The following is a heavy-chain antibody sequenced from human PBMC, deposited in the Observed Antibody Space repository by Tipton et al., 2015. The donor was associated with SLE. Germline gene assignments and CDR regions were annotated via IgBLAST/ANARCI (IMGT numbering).Heavy chain of an antibody. J-gene: IGHJ2*01. CDR1: GFTFSSYE. Sequence: SLRLSCAASGFTFSSYEMNCVRQAPGKGLEWVSYISSSGSTMYYADPVKGRFTISRDNAKNSLYLQMNSLRAEDTAVYYCARDPFDYGDYEWYFDLWGRGTLVTVSS. CDR2: ISSSGSTM. V-gene: IGHV3-48*03. CDR3: ARDPFDYGDYEWYFDL. D-gene: IGHD4-17*01.